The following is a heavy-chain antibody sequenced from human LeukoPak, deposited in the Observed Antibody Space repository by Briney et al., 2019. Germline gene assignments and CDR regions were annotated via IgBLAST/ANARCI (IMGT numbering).Heavy chain of an antibody. V-gene: IGHV3-30*18. CDR1: GFTFSSYG. CDR2: ISYDGSNK. CDR3: AKPIVGAIFDY. D-gene: IGHD1-26*01. Sequence: GGSLRLSCAASGFTFSSYGMHWVRQAPGKGLEWVAVISYDGSNKYYADSVKGRFTISRDNPKNTLYLQMNSLRAEDTAVYYCAKPIVGAIFDYWGQGTLVTVSS. J-gene: IGHJ4*02.